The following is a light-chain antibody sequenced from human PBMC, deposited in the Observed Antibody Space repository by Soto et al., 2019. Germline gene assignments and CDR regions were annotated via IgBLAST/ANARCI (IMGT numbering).Light chain of an antibody. CDR1: QSVNNNY. V-gene: IGKV3-20*01. CDR3: QQLGSLPYT. CDR2: GAS. Sequence: EIVLTQSPGTLSLSPGERATLSCRASQSVNNNYLAWYQQKPGQAPRLLINGASSRATGIPDRFSGSGSGTDFTLSISRVEPEDFAVYHCQQLGSLPYTFGQGTNREIK. J-gene: IGKJ2*01.